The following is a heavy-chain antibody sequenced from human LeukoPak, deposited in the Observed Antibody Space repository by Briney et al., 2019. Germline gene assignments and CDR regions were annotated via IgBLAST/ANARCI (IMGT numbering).Heavy chain of an antibody. V-gene: IGHV4-59*08. CDR3: ARAWELVMDV. CDR1: GGSISSYY. Sequence: SETLSLTCTVSGGSISSYYWSWIRQPPGKGLEWIGYIYYSGSTNYNPSLKSRVTISVDTSKNQFSLKLSSVTAADTAVYYCARAWELVMDVWGQGTTVTVSS. CDR2: IYYSGST. J-gene: IGHJ6*02. D-gene: IGHD1-26*01.